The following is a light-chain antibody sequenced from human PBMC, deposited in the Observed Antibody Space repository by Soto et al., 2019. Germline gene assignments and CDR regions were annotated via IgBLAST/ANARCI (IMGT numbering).Light chain of an antibody. J-gene: IGKJ1*01. V-gene: IGKV3-20*01. CDR3: QQYGSSGT. CDR1: QSVRSS. CDR2: DAS. Sequence: EMVMTQSPATLSVSPVERATLSCRASQSVRSSLAWYQQKPGQAPRLLIYDASNRATGIPARFSGSGSGTDFTLTISSLEPEDFAVYYCQQYGSSGTFGQGTKVDIK.